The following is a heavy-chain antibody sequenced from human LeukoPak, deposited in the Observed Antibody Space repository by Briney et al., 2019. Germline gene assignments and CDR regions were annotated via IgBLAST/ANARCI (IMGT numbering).Heavy chain of an antibody. J-gene: IGHJ6*02. D-gene: IGHD3-22*01. CDR3: ARSSYYYNSSGYRSYYYGMDV. CDR1: GGSISSYY. Sequence: PSETLSLTCTVSGGSISSYYWSWIRQPPGNRLEWIGYIYYSGSTNYNPSLKSRVTISVDTSKNQFSLKLSSVTAADTAVYYCARSSYYYNSSGYRSYYYGMDVWGQGTTVTVSS. V-gene: IGHV4-59*08. CDR2: IYYSGST.